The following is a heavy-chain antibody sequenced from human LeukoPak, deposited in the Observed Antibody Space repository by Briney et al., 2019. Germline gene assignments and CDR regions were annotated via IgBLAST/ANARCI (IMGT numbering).Heavy chain of an antibody. CDR3: ARGTITMVRGVIIMAGAFDI. J-gene: IGHJ3*02. Sequence: GESLKISCQASGYTFAKYWIGWVRQMPGKGLEWMGIIYPGDSDTRYGPSFQGQVTISADKSISTAYLQWSSLKASDTAMYYCARGTITMVRGVIIMAGAFDIWGQGTMVTVSS. V-gene: IGHV5-51*01. CDR2: IYPGDSDT. D-gene: IGHD3-10*01. CDR1: GYTFAKYW.